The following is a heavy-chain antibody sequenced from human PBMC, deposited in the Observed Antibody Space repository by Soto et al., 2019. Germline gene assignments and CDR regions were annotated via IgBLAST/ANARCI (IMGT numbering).Heavy chain of an antibody. CDR3: ARAHYDILTGYYPIYYYYYGMDV. J-gene: IGHJ6*02. CDR2: MNPNSGNT. Sequence: QVQLVQSGAEVKKPGASVKVSCKASGYTFTSYDLTWVRQAPGQGLEWMGWMNPNSGNTGYAQKFQGRVTMTRNTSISTAYMELSSLRSEDTAVYYCARAHYDILTGYYPIYYYYYGMDVWGQGTTVTVSS. V-gene: IGHV1-8*01. CDR1: GYTFTSYD. D-gene: IGHD3-9*01.